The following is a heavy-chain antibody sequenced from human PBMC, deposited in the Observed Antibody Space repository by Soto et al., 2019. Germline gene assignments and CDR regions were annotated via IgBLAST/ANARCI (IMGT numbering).Heavy chain of an antibody. CDR3: AKDYASAFDLLFFFFDF. CDR2: ISGSAAKT. CDR1: GFRFSDNG. V-gene: IGHV3-23*01. D-gene: IGHD3-9*01. J-gene: IGHJ4*02. Sequence: GGSLRLSCRASGFRFSDNGMSWVRQAPGKGLEWVSAISGSAAKTYYADSVKGRFTISRDNSENTLYLEMTSLRAEDTAVYYCAKDYASAFDLLFFFFDFWGQGTQVTVSS.